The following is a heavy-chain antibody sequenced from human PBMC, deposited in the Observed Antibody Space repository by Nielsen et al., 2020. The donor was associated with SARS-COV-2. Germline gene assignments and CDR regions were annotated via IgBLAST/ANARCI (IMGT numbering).Heavy chain of an antibody. D-gene: IGHD5-12*01. J-gene: IGHJ4*02. CDR2: IWYDGSNK. Sequence: GESLKISCAASGFTFSSYGMHWVRQAPGKGLEWVAVIWYDGSNKYYADSVKGRFTISRDNSKNTLYLQMNSLRAEDTAVYYCARDFNGVATITYSFDYWGQGTLVTVSS. V-gene: IGHV3-33*01. CDR1: GFTFSSYG. CDR3: ARDFNGVATITYSFDY.